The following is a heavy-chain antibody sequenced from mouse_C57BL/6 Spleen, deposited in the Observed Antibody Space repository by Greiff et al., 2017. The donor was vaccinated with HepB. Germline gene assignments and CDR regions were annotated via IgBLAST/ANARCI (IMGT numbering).Heavy chain of an antibody. D-gene: IGHD1-1*01. CDR2: ISSGSSTI. Sequence: EVKLVESGGGLVKPGGSLKLSCAASGFTFSDYGMHWVRQAPEKGLEWVAYISSGSSTIYYADTVKGRFTISRDNAKNTLFLQMTSLRSEDTAMYYCARPTDYYGSSPYYFDYWGQGTTLTVSS. CDR3: ARPTDYYGSSPYYFDY. J-gene: IGHJ2*01. V-gene: IGHV5-17*01. CDR1: GFTFSDYG.